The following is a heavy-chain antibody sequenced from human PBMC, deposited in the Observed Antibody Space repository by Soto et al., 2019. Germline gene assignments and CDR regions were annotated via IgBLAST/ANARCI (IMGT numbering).Heavy chain of an antibody. CDR1: GFTFSSYA. V-gene: IGHV3-30-3*01. J-gene: IGHJ6*04. D-gene: IGHD5-12*01. CDR3: AGDFKCGYSGYDFGRYYYYYGREV. Sequence: WGSLRLSCAASGFTFSSYAMHWVRQAPGKGLEWVAVISYYVSNKYYADSVKGRFTISRDNSKNTLYLQMNSLRAEDTAVYYCAGDFKCGYSGYDFGRYYYYYGREVWGNGTTVSVSA. CDR2: ISYYVSNK.